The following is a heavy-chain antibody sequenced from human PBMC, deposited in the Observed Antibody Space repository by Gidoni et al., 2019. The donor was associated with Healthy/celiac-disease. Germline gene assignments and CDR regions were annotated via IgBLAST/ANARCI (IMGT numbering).Heavy chain of an antibody. CDR3: PRGRYSSGLDY. D-gene: IGHD6-19*01. CDR2: MNPNSGTT. J-gene: IGHJ4*02. V-gene: IGHV1-8*01. Sequence: QVQLVQSGAEVKKPGASVKVSCKASGYTFTSYDINWVRQATGQGLEWMGWMNPNSGTTGYAQKFQGRVTMSSNTAISTAYMELCSLSSEDTAVYYCPRGRYSSGLDYWGQGTLVTVSS. CDR1: GYTFTSYD.